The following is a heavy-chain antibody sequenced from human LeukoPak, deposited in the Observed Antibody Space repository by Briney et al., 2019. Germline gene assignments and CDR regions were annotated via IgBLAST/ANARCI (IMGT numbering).Heavy chain of an antibody. J-gene: IGHJ4*02. Sequence: PGGSLRLSCAASGFTVSSNYMSWVRQAPGKGLEWVSIIYSGGGTNYADSVKGRFTISRDNSKNTLYLQMNSLRAEDTAVYYCARGSRWPTFDYWGQGALVTVSS. V-gene: IGHV3-53*01. CDR2: IYSGGGT. D-gene: IGHD6-13*01. CDR1: GFTVSSNY. CDR3: ARGSRWPTFDY.